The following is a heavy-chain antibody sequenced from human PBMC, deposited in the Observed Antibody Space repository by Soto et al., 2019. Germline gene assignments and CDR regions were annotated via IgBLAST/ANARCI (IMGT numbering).Heavy chain of an antibody. V-gene: IGHV3-23*01. CDR1: GFTFSSYA. CDR3: AKDLNIVVVPAAIAPYFDY. Sequence: PGGSLRLSCAASGFTFSSYAMSWVRQAPGKGLEWVSAISGSGGSTYYADSVKGRFTISRDNSKNTLYLQMNSLRAEDTAVYYCAKDLNIVVVPAAIAPYFDYWGQGTLVTVPQ. J-gene: IGHJ4*02. CDR2: ISGSGGST. D-gene: IGHD2-2*02.